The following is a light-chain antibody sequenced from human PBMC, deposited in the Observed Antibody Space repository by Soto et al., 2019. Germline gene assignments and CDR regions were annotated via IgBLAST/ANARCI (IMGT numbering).Light chain of an antibody. Sequence: DIQMTQSPSSLSAFVGDRVTIHCGASQSISSYLNWYQHKPGKATKLLIYAASSFQSGVPSRFSGSESGTDFTLTISSLQPEDFATYYCQQTYSAPLTFGGGTKVDIK. CDR1: QSISSY. J-gene: IGKJ4*01. V-gene: IGKV1-39*01. CDR3: QQTYSAPLT. CDR2: AAS.